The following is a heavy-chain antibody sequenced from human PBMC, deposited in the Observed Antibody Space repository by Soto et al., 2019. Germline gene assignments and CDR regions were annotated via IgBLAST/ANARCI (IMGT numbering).Heavy chain of an antibody. Sequence: QVTLKESGPVLVKPTETLTLTCTVSGFSLSNDRMGVSWIRQPPGKALEWLAHIFSNDEKSYRTSLKTRLTISRDTAKTQVVLTMTHMDPRDTGTYYCARINACGGDCYPFDYWGQGAPVTVSS. J-gene: IGHJ4*02. D-gene: IGHD2-21*02. CDR3: ARINACGGDCYPFDY. CDR2: IFSNDEK. V-gene: IGHV2-26*01. CDR1: GFSLSNDRMG.